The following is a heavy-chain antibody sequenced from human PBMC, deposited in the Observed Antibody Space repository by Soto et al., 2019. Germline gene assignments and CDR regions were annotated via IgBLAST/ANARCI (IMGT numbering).Heavy chain of an antibody. Sequence: PSETLSLTCTVSGGSISTGGYYWNWIRQHPGKGLEWIGYFYYSGSTSYNPSLESRVTVSLETSKSQFSLTLSSVTASDTAVYYCARLGFYYQSLDPWGHGTLVTVS. D-gene: IGHD2-2*01. CDR3: ARLGFYYQSLDP. V-gene: IGHV4-61*08. CDR1: GGSISTGGYY. CDR2: FYYSGST. J-gene: IGHJ5*02.